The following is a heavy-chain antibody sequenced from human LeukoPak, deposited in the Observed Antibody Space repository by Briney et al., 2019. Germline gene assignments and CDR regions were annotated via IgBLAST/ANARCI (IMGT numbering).Heavy chain of an antibody. D-gene: IGHD3-10*01. CDR2: INHSGST. J-gene: IGHJ6*03. CDR1: GGSFSGYY. CDR3: ASRGQSRYYYYYYMNV. Sequence: SETLSLTCAVYGGSFSGYYWSWIRQPPGKGLEWIGEINHSGSTNYNPSLKSRVTISVDTSKNQFSLKLSSVTAADTAVYYCASRGQSRYYYYYYMNVWGKGTTVTVSS. V-gene: IGHV4-34*01.